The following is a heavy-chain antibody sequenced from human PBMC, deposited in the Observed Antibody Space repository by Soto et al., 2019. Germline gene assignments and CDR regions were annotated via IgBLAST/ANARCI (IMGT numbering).Heavy chain of an antibody. Sequence: PGGSLRLSCAASGFTFSSYAMSWVRQAPGKGLEWVSAISGSGGSTYYADSVKGRFTISRDNSKNTLYLQMNSLRAEDTAVYYCAKDQRITIFGVDTYYFDYWGQGTLVTVSS. V-gene: IGHV3-23*01. CDR2: ISGSGGST. CDR3: AKDQRITIFGVDTYYFDY. J-gene: IGHJ4*02. CDR1: GFTFSSYA. D-gene: IGHD3-3*01.